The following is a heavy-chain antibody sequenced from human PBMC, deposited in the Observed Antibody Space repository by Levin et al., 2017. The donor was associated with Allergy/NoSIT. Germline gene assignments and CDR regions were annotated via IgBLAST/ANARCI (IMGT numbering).Heavy chain of an antibody. CDR1: GGSISSINW. V-gene: IGHV4-4*02. CDR3: ARDFGNYDSSGYYFDS. D-gene: IGHD3-22*01. Sequence: SETLSLTCAVSGGSISSINWWSWVRQPPGKGLEWIGEIDHSGSTNYNPSLKSRVTISIDKSQNQFSLKLSSVTAADTAVYYCARDFGNYDSSGYYFDSWCQGTLVTVSS. CDR2: IDHSGST. J-gene: IGHJ4*02.